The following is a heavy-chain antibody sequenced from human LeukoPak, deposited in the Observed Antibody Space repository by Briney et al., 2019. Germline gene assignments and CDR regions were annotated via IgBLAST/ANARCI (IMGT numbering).Heavy chain of an antibody. V-gene: IGHV3-48*02. CDR1: GFTFTSYN. CDR3: ARDAPVWLRHKGFDY. J-gene: IGHJ4*02. Sequence: GGSLRLSRAASGFTFTSYNMNWVRQAPGKGLDWVSYIGGSSSTIYYADSVKGRFTISRDNAKNSLYLQMNSLRDEDTAVYYCARDAPVWLRHKGFDYWGQGTLVTVSS. CDR2: IGGSSSTI. D-gene: IGHD5-12*01.